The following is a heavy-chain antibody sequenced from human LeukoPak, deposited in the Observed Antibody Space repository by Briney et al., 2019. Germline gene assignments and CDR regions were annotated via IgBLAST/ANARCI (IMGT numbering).Heavy chain of an antibody. CDR3: ARGLGRDTAMDNWFDP. CDR2: IYYSGST. D-gene: IGHD5-18*01. CDR1: GGSISSYY. J-gene: IGHJ5*02. Sequence: PSETLSLTCTVSGGSISSYYWSWIRQPPGKGLEWIGYIYYSGSTNYNPSLKSRVTISVDTSKNQFSLKLSSVTAADTAVYYYARGLGRDTAMDNWFDPWGQGTLVTVSS. V-gene: IGHV4-59*01.